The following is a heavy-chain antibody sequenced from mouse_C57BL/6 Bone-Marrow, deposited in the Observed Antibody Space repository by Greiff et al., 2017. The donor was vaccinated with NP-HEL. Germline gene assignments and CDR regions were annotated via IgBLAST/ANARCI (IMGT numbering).Heavy chain of an antibody. CDR1: GFTFSDYG. D-gene: IGHD1-1*01. CDR3: ARRGYYGSSLYFDV. CDR2: ISSGSSTI. J-gene: IGHJ1*03. Sequence: EVQLVESGGGLVKPGGSLKLSCAASGFTFSDYGMHWVRQAPEQGLEWVAYISSGSSTIYYADTVKGRFTISRDNAKNTLFLQMTSLRSEDTAMYYCARRGYYGSSLYFDVWGTGTTVTVSS. V-gene: IGHV5-17*01.